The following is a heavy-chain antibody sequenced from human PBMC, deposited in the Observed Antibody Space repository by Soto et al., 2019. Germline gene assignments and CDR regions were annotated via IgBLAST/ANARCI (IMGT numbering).Heavy chain of an antibody. CDR2: ISLYSDGT. CDR3: ARVVPGAEAWFGP. V-gene: IGHV1-18*01. CDR1: GYTFSNYG. J-gene: IGHJ5*02. D-gene: IGHD2-2*01. Sequence: QVQLVQSGGEVKRPGASVKVSCKTSGYTFSNYGITWVRQAPGQPLEWLGWISLYSDGTNYAQKFQGRDSMTTDTSTTTASMELRSLRSDDTAVYYCARVVPGAEAWFGPWGQGTLVTVSS.